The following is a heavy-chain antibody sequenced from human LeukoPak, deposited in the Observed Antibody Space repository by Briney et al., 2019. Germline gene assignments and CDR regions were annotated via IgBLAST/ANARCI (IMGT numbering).Heavy chain of an antibody. CDR3: ARWRGGQSEFDS. Sequence: GGSLRLSCAASGFTLSNHAMIWVRQAPGKGLGWVAFIKEDASEIDYVDSLKGRVTISRDDAKNSLYLQMNSLRVDDTAVYYCARWRGGQSEFDSWGQGTLVTVSS. CDR1: GFTLSNHA. CDR2: IKEDASEI. J-gene: IGHJ4*02. V-gene: IGHV3-7*01. D-gene: IGHD3-16*01.